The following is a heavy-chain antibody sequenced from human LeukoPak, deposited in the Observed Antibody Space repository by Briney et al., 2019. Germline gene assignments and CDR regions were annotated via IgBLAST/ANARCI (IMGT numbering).Heavy chain of an antibody. CDR3: ASFMKAMVYVVYDAFDI. CDR1: GYTFTGYY. V-gene: IGHV1-2*02. D-gene: IGHD5-18*01. Sequence: ASVKVSCKASGYTFTGYYMHWVRQAPGQGLEWMGWINPNSGGTNYAQKFQGRVTMTRDTSISTAYMEQSRLRSDDTAVYYCASFMKAMVYVVYDAFDIWGQGTMVTVSS. J-gene: IGHJ3*02. CDR2: INPNSGGT.